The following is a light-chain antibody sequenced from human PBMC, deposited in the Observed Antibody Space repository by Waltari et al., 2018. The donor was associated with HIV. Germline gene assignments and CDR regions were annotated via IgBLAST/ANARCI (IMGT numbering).Light chain of an antibody. Sequence: DIQMAQPLSLPFAHVGDGAIITCLASRNSSSWVAWYQQIPGKAPNFLIYAASNLQSGVPSRFSGSGSGTNFTLIINNLQPEDIAAYYCIQYHSYPRTFGGGTKVEIK. V-gene: IGKV1D-16*01. CDR2: AAS. CDR3: IQYHSYPRT. CDR1: RNSSSW. J-gene: IGKJ4*01.